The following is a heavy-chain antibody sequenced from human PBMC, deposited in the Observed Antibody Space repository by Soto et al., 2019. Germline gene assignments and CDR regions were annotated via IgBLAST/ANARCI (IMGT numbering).Heavy chain of an antibody. CDR1: GFTFSDHY. CDR2: ISNSGATI. J-gene: IGHJ5*02. CDR3: ARLPYPCGWYDP. Sequence: QVQLVESGGDLVQPGGSLRLSCSASGFTFSDHYMGWIRQAPGRGLEWIAYISNSGATIYYTDTVKGRITISSDNAKNSLFLQRNSLRSEEAAEYFCARLPYPCGWYDPWDQGNLGTVSS. V-gene: IGHV3-11*01.